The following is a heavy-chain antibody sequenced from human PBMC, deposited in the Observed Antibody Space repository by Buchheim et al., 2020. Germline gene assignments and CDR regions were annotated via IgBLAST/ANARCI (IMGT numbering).Heavy chain of an antibody. CDR3: ASASSGSYPYYYYYGMDV. V-gene: IGHV3-48*01. J-gene: IGHJ6*02. CDR1: GFTFSSYS. D-gene: IGHD1-26*01. Sequence: EVQLVESGGGLVQPGGSLRLSCAASGFTFSSYSMNWVRQAPGKGLEWVSYISSSSSTIYYADSVKGRFTISRDNAKNSLYLQMNSLRAEDTAVYYCASASSGSYPYYYYYGMDVWGQGTT. CDR2: ISSSSSTI.